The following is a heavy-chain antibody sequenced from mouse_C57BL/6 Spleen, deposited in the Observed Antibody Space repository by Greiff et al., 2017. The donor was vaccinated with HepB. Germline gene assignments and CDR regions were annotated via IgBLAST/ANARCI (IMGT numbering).Heavy chain of an antibody. Sequence: EVHLVESGGGLVKPGGSLKLSCAASGFTFSSYAMSWVRQTPEKRLEWVATISDGGSYTYYPDNVKGRFTISRDNAKNNLYLQMSHLKSEDTAMYYCARGDSSGYLAWFAYWGQGTLVTVSA. J-gene: IGHJ3*01. CDR2: ISDGGSYT. CDR3: ARGDSSGYLAWFAY. CDR1: GFTFSSYA. D-gene: IGHD3-2*02. V-gene: IGHV5-4*01.